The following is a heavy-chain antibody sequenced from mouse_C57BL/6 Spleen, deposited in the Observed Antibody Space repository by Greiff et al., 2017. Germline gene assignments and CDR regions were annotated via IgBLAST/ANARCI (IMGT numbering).Heavy chain of an antibody. D-gene: IGHD2-3*01. V-gene: IGHV5-16*01. Sequence: DVKLVESEGGLVQPGSSMKLSCTASGFTFSDYYMAWVRQVPEKGLEWVANINYDGSSTYYLDSLKSRFIISRDNAKNILYLQMSSLKSEDTATYYCARDRDGFAYFDYWGQGTTLTVSS. CDR2: INYDGSST. CDR3: ARDRDGFAYFDY. J-gene: IGHJ2*01. CDR1: GFTFSDYY.